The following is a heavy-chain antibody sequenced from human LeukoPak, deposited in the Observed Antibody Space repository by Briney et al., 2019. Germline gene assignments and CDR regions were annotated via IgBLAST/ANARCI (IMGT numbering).Heavy chain of an antibody. J-gene: IGHJ6*02. Sequence: GGSLRLSCAASGFTFSSYGMNWVRQAPGKGLEWVAVISYDGSNKYYADSVKGRFTISRDNSKNTLYLQMNSLRAEDTAVYYCARGRCSGGSCYSDYYYGMDVWGQGTTVTVSS. V-gene: IGHV3-30*19. CDR1: GFTFSSYG. CDR3: ARGRCSGGSCYSDYYYGMDV. D-gene: IGHD2-15*01. CDR2: ISYDGSNK.